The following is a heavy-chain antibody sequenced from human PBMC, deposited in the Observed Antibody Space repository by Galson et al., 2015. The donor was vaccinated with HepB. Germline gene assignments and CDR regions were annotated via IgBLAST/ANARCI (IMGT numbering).Heavy chain of an antibody. D-gene: IGHD3-10*01. V-gene: IGHV3-30*18. CDR2: ISYDGSNK. J-gene: IGHJ4*02. CDR1: GFIFSTYG. CDR3: AKGYYFSSGSFDY. Sequence: SLRLSCAASGFIFSTYGMHWVRQAPGKGLGWLAVISYDGSNKYFTDSVKGRFTISRDNAKNTLYLQMNSLRAEDTAVYYCAKGYYFSSGSFDYWGQGTLVTVSS.